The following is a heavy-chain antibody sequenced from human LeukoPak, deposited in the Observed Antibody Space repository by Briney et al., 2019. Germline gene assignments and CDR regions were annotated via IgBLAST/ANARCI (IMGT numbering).Heavy chain of an antibody. D-gene: IGHD1-1*01. J-gene: IGHJ4*02. CDR2: ISGSGAST. CDR3: AKGQTGNFDY. Sequence: GGSLRLSCPASGFTFSTYAMSWVRQAPGKGLEWVSGISGSGASTYYAGSVKGRFTVSRDNSKNTLYLQMNSLTVEDTAVYYCAKGQTGNFDYWGQGTLVAVSS. CDR1: GFTFSTYA. V-gene: IGHV3-23*01.